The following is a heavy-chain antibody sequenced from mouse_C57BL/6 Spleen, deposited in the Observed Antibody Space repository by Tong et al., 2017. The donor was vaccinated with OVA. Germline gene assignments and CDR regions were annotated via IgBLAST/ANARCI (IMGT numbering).Heavy chain of an antibody. D-gene: IGHD2-4*01. CDR1: GFSLTSYG. J-gene: IGHJ2*01. V-gene: IGHV2-6*01. CDR2: IWGVGST. CDR3: AKPDYDYGYFDY. Sequence: VQLQESGPGLVAPSQSLSITCTVSGFSLTSYGVHWVRQPPGKGLEWLGVIWGVGSTNYNSALKSRLSISKDNSKGQVFLKLNSLQTDDTATYYCAKPDYDYGYFDYWGQGTTLTVSS.